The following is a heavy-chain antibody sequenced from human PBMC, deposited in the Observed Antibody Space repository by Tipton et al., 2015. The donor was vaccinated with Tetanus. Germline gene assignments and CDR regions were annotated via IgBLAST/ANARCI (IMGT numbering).Heavy chain of an antibody. CDR3: ARMGFTYGQVVY. D-gene: IGHD5-18*01. J-gene: IGHJ4*02. Sequence: LRLSCTVSGGSISSGGYYWSWIRQSPGKGLEWIGHVYYSGRTYYNPPLKSRVTISADMSKNQFSLKLTSVTAADTATYYCARMGFTYGQVVYWGQGTLVTVAS. CDR2: VYYSGRT. V-gene: IGHV4-30-4*01. CDR1: GGSISSGGYY.